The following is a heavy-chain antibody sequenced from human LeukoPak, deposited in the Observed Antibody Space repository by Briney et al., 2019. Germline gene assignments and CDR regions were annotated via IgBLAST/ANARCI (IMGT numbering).Heavy chain of an antibody. J-gene: IGHJ5*01. CDR3: AREADNGDYPMNS. CDR1: GFTITNSW. CDR2: ISSGGSSL. Sequence: GGSLRLSCAASGFTITNSWMHWVRQAPGKGLVWVSRISSGGSSLDYADSVKGRFTIPRDIAKNTLYLQMSSLRPEDTAVYYCAREADNGDYPMNSWGHGTLVSVSS. D-gene: IGHD4-17*01. V-gene: IGHV3-74*01.